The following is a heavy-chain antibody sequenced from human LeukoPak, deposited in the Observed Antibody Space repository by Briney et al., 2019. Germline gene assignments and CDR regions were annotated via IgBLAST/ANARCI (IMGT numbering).Heavy chain of an antibody. Sequence: GGSLRLSCAASGFTFSDYYMSWTRQAPGKGLEWVSYISSSSSYTNYADSVKGRFTISRDNAKNSLYLQMNSLRAEDTAVYYCARRSSYGYNGYWGQGTLVTVSS. J-gene: IGHJ4*02. CDR3: ARRSSYGYNGY. V-gene: IGHV3-11*03. CDR2: ISSSSSYT. D-gene: IGHD5-18*01. CDR1: GFTFSDYY.